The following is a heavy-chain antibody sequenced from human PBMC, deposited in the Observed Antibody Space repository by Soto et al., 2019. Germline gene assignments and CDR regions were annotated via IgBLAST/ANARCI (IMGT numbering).Heavy chain of an antibody. J-gene: IGHJ4*02. CDR1: GGSISSYY. CDR2: IYYSGST. D-gene: IGHD1-26*01. Sequence: SETLSLTCTVSGGSISSYYWSWIRQPPGKGLEWIGYIYYSGSTNYNPSLKSRVTISVDTSKNQFSLKLSSVTAADTAVYYCARDSKRGNIDYWGQGTLVTVSS. V-gene: IGHV4-59*01. CDR3: ARDSKRGNIDY.